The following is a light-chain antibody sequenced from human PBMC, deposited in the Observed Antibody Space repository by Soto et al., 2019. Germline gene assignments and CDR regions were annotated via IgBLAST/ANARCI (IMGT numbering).Light chain of an antibody. J-gene: IGKJ1*01. CDR1: QSVSSTY. CDR3: HQYASSPWT. Sequence: EIVLTQSPGTLSLSPGERATLSCRASQSVSSTYLAWYQQKPGQAPRLLIYDASTRAAGIPDRFSGSGSGTEFTLTISRLEAEDFAVYYCHQYASSPWTFGQGAKVEIK. CDR2: DAS. V-gene: IGKV3-20*01.